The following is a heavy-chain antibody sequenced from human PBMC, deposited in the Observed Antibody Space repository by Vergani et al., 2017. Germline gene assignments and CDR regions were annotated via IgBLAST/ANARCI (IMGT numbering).Heavy chain of an antibody. CDR1: GFTFSSYA. D-gene: IGHD3-22*01. CDR2: ISSNGGST. J-gene: IGHJ4*02. Sequence: EVQLVESGGGLVQPGGSLRLSCAASGFTFSSYAMHWVRQAPGKGLEYVSAISSNGGSTYYANSVKGRFTISRDNSKNTLYLQMGSLRADDMAVYYCARVSRSYDSSGYLDYWGQGTLVTVSS. CDR3: ARVSRSYDSSGYLDY. V-gene: IGHV3-64*01.